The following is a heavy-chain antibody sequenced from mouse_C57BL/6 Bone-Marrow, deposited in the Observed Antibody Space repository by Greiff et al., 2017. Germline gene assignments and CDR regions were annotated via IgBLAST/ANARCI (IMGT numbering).Heavy chain of an antibody. CDR3: GIDAGYYYAMDY. J-gene: IGHJ4*01. CDR1: GFTFSDFY. V-gene: IGHV7-1*01. CDR2: SRNKANDYTT. Sequence: EVKLVESGGGLVQSGRSLRLSCATSGFTFSDFYMEWVRQAPGKGLGWIAASRNKANDYTTEYSASVKGRFIVSRDTSQSILYLQLNALRAEDTAIYYGGIDAGYYYAMDYWGQGTSVTVSS.